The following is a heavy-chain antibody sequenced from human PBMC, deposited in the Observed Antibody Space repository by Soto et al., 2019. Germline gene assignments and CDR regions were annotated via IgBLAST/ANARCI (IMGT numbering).Heavy chain of an antibody. Sequence: GGSLRLSCAASGFTFSSYSMNWVRQAPGKGLEWVSSISSSSSYIYYADLVKGRFTISRDNAKNSLYLQMNSLRAEDTAVYYCARVGLYSSSWYGAFDIWGQGTMVTVSS. D-gene: IGHD6-13*01. CDR1: GFTFSSYS. CDR3: ARVGLYSSSWYGAFDI. J-gene: IGHJ3*02. V-gene: IGHV3-21*01. CDR2: ISSSSSYI.